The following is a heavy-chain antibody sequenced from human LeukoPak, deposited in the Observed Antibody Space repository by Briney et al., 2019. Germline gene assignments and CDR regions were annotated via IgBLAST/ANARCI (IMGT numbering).Heavy chain of an antibody. J-gene: IGHJ2*01. CDR2: IIPIFGTA. CDR3: ARDTSTVTHWYFDL. V-gene: IGHV1-69*06. Sequence: GASVKVSCKASGGTFSSYAISWVRQAPGQGLEWMGGIIPIFGTANYAQKFQGRVTITADKSTSTAYMELSSLRSEDTAVYYCARDTSTVTHWYFDLWGRGTLVTVSS. D-gene: IGHD4-17*01. CDR1: GGTFSSYA.